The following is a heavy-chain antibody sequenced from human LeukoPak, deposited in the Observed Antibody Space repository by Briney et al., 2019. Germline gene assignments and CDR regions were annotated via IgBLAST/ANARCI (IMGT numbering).Heavy chain of an antibody. Sequence: KPSETLSLTCTVSGGSVSSYYWSWMRQSPGKGLEWIGYVYYSGSTNYNPALKGRVTISLDTSENQFSLKLSSVTAADTAVYYCAREANSPTARYWYFDLWGRGTQVTVSS. CDR3: AREANSPTARYWYFDL. V-gene: IGHV4-59*02. CDR2: VYYSGST. D-gene: IGHD2-21*01. J-gene: IGHJ2*01. CDR1: GGSVSSYY.